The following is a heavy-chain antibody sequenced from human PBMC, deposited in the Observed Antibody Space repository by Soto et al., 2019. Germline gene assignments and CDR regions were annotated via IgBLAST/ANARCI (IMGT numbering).Heavy chain of an antibody. V-gene: IGHV4-61*01. CDR3: ARDSDSLYYYDSSGSHFDY. CDR2: IYYSGST. CDR1: GASISSRSYY. Sequence: PSETLSLTCAVSGASISSRSYYWSWIRQPPGKGLEWIGYIYYSGSTNYNPSLKSRVTISVDTSKNQFSLKLSSVTAADTAVYYCARDSDSLYYYDSSGSHFDYWGQRTLVTVS. J-gene: IGHJ4*02. D-gene: IGHD3-22*01.